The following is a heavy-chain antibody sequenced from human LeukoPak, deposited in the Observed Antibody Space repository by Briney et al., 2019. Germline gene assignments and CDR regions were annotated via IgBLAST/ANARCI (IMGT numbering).Heavy chain of an antibody. CDR2: IYHSGST. J-gene: IGHJ6*03. V-gene: IGHV4-30-2*01. CDR3: ARDLHYYYMDV. CDR1: GGSISSGGYY. Sequence: PSETLSLTCTVSGGSISSGGYYWSWIRQPPGKGLEWTGYIYHSGSTYYNPSLKSRVTISVDRSKNQFSLKLSSVTAADTAVYYCARDLHYYYMDVWGKGTTVTVSS.